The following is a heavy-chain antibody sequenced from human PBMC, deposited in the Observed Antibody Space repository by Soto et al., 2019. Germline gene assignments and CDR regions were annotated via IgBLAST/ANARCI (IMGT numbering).Heavy chain of an antibody. V-gene: IGHV4-59*01. D-gene: IGHD3-10*01. Sequence: QVQLQESGPGLIKPSETLSVTCSVSGTSIRGYYWTWIRQPPGKGLEWIGYIYYTGTTKYNPSLKSRVTISVDTSNNQFSLRLNSVTAADTAVYYCAREVSSFGSNHFDSWGQGALVTVSS. CDR2: IYYTGTT. J-gene: IGHJ4*02. CDR3: AREVSSFGSNHFDS. CDR1: GTSIRGYY.